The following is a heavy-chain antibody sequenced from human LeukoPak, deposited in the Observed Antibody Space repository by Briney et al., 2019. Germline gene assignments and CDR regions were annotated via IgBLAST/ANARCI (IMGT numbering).Heavy chain of an antibody. D-gene: IGHD6-13*01. V-gene: IGHV4-61*02. CDR1: GGSISSGSYY. Sequence: SETLSLTCTVSGGSISSGSYYWSWIRRPAGKGLEWIGRIYTSGSTNYNPSLKSRVTISVDTSKNQFSLKLSFVTAADTAVYYCARVLAAGNWFDPWGQGTLVTVSS. CDR3: ARVLAAGNWFDP. J-gene: IGHJ5*02. CDR2: IYTSGST.